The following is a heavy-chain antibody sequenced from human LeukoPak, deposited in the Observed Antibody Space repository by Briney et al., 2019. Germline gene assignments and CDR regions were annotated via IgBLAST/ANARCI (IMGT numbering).Heavy chain of an antibody. CDR2: ISYDGSNK. CDR3: ARGRYSSSPYYFDY. CDR1: GFTFSSYG. D-gene: IGHD6-13*01. J-gene: IGHJ4*02. V-gene: IGHV3-30*03. Sequence: GGSLRLSCAASGFTFSSYGIHWVRQAPGKGLEWVAVISYDGSNKYYADSVKGRFTISRDNSKNTLYLQMNSLRAEDTAVYYCARGRYSSSPYYFDYWGQGTLVTVSS.